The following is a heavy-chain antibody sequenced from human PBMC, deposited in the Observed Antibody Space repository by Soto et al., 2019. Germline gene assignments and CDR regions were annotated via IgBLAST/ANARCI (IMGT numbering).Heavy chain of an antibody. Sequence: ASVKDSCKVSGYTLTELSMHWVRQAPGKGLEWMGGFDPEDGETIYAQKFQGRVTITADKSTSTAYMELSSLRSEDTAVYYCARLLPWLGVPAAMSEFDYYYYGMDVWGQGTTVTVSS. V-gene: IGHV1-24*01. D-gene: IGHD2-2*01. CDR2: FDPEDGET. CDR3: ARLLPWLGVPAAMSEFDYYYYGMDV. J-gene: IGHJ6*02. CDR1: GYTLTELS.